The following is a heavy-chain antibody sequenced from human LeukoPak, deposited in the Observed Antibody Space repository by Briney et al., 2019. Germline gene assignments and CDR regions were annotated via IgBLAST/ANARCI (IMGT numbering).Heavy chain of an antibody. V-gene: IGHV4/OR15-8*01. Sequence: SETLSLTCDVSGGSIDSTNWWNWVRQPPGKGLEWIGEIHHDGRINYNPSLKSRVTLSVDKSKNQFSLRLNSVTAADTAMYYCARPHDHLWGNYPDYWGQGTLVTLSS. D-gene: IGHD3-16*02. CDR3: ARPHDHLWGNYPDY. CDR2: IHHDGRI. J-gene: IGHJ4*02. CDR1: GGSIDSTNW.